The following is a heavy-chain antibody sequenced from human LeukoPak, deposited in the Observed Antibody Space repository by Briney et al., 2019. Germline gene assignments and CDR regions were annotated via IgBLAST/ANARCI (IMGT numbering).Heavy chain of an antibody. CDR2: GNHNGGT. CDR3: AKNGQSGFSFDP. CDR1: GGSLNSYY. J-gene: IGHJ5*02. D-gene: IGHD1-26*01. V-gene: IGHV4-34*01. Sequence: ETSETLSLTCAVYGGSLNSYYWSWIRQSPGKGLEWLGEGNHNGGTKYNPSLKSRVTISADSSRNQFSLKLTSVTAADTAVYHCAKNGQSGFSFDPWGQGTLVTVSS.